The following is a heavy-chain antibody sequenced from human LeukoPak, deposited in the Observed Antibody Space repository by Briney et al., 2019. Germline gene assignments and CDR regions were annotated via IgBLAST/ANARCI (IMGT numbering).Heavy chain of an antibody. CDR2: IIPIFGTA. D-gene: IGHD5-18*01. V-gene: IGHV1-69*01. CDR3: ARGGRVQLTFDY. CDR1: GGTFSSYA. Sequence: SVKVSCKASGGTFSSYAISWVRQAPGQGLEWMGGIIPIFGTANYAQKFQGRVTITADESTSTAYMELSSLRSEDTAVYYCARGGRVQLTFDYWGQGTLDTVSS. J-gene: IGHJ4*02.